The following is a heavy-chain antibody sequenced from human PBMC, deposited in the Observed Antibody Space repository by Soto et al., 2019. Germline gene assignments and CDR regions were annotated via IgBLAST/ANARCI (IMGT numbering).Heavy chain of an antibody. CDR2: TYYRSKWYK. CDR3: AREGMKAAVTGDYSYYYMDV. D-gene: IGHD7-27*01. J-gene: IGHJ6*03. CDR1: GDSVSSNSAA. V-gene: IGHV6-1*01. Sequence: SQTLSLTCAISGDSVSSNSAAWNWIRQSPSRGLEWLGRTYYRSKWYKDYAVSVKSRITINPDTSKNQFSLQLNSVTPEDTAVYYCAREGMKAAVTGDYSYYYMDVWGKGTTVTVSS.